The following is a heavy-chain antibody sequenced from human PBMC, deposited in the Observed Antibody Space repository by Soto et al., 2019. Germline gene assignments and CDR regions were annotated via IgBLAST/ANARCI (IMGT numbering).Heavy chain of an antibody. CDR2: INHSGST. CDR1: GGSFSGYY. CDR3: ASIRSGPEGEIGP. D-gene: IGHD2-15*01. V-gene: IGHV4-34*01. Sequence: QVQLQQWGAGLLKPSETLSLTCAVYGGSFSGYYWSWIRQPPGKGLEWIGEINHSGSTNYNPSLKSRVTISVDTSKNHVSLKLSSVTAADTAVYYCASIRSGPEGEIGPWGQGTLVTVSS. J-gene: IGHJ5*02.